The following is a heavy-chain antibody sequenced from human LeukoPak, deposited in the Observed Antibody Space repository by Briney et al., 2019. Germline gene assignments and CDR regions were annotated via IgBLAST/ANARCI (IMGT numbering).Heavy chain of an antibody. V-gene: IGHV1-2*02. Sequence: ASVKVSCKASGYTFTGYYIHWVRQAPGQGLEWMGWINPNSGDTNYAQKFQGEVTMTRDTSISTAYMEPSRLRSDDTAVYYCARGVTGIYYYYYMDVWGKGTTVTVSS. CDR2: INPNSGDT. J-gene: IGHJ6*03. CDR3: ARGVTGIYYYYYMDV. D-gene: IGHD3-10*01. CDR1: GYTFTGYY.